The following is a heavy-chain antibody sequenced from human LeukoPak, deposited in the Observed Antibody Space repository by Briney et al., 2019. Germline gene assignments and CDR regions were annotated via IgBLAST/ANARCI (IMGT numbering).Heavy chain of an antibody. J-gene: IGHJ4*02. CDR3: ARDSSGPAY. CDR2: IYSAGGT. CDR1: GFTVSNNY. V-gene: IGHV3-66*01. D-gene: IGHD3-22*01. Sequence: GGSLRLSCAASGFTVSNNYMSWVRQAPGKGLEWVSAIYSAGGTYYADSVKGRFTISRDNSKNTLYLQMNSLRVEDTAVYYCARDSSGPAYWGQGTLVTVSS.